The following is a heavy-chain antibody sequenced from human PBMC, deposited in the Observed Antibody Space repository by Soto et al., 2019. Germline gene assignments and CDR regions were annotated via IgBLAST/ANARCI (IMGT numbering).Heavy chain of an antibody. CDR2: IKRDGSDK. D-gene: IGHD6-19*01. Sequence: GGSLRLSCAASGFTFNTYWMSWVRQAPGKGLEWVANIKRDGSDKFYVDSVKGRFTVSRDNDRNSLFLQMSSLRGDDTAVYYCARGGASVAAYTFDYWGRGILVTVSS. CDR1: GFTFNTYW. CDR3: ARGGASVAAYTFDY. V-gene: IGHV3-7*03. J-gene: IGHJ4*02.